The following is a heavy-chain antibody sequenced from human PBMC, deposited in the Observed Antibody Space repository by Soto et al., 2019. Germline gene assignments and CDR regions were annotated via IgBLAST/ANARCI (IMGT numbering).Heavy chain of an antibody. CDR3: ARGGDCSSTSCYEWGGGIQGYYYYMDV. CDR2: IRYDGSNK. V-gene: IGHV3-33*01. J-gene: IGHJ6*03. D-gene: IGHD2-2*01. Sequence: QVQLVESGGGVVLAERSLRLSCAACGFTFSSYGMHWVRQAPGKGLEWVAVIRYDGSNKYYADSVKGRFTISRDNSENTLYLQMNSLRAEDRAVYYCARGGDCSSTSCYEWGGGIQGYYYYMDVWGKGTTVTVSS. CDR1: GFTFSSYG.